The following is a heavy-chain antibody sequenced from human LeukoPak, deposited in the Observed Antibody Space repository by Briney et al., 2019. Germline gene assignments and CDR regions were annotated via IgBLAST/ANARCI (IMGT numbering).Heavy chain of an antibody. J-gene: IGHJ4*02. CDR3: ARSEGVIGFDY. Sequence: SETLSLTCAVYGGSFSGYYWSWIRQPPGKGLEWIGEINHSGSTNYNPSLKSRVTISVDTSKNQFSLKLSSVTAADTAVHYCARSEGVIGFDYWGQGTLVTVSS. CDR2: INHSGST. D-gene: IGHD3-10*01. CDR1: GGSFSGYY. V-gene: IGHV4-34*01.